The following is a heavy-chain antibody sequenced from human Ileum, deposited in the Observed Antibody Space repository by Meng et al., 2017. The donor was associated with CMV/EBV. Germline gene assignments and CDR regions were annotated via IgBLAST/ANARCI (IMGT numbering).Heavy chain of an antibody. V-gene: IGHV4-31*03. CDR1: GGSISIGGYY. Sequence: CTVSGGSISIGGYYWSWIRQHPGKGLEWIGYIYYSGSTYYNPSLKSRVTISVDTSKNQFSLKLYSVTAADTAVYYCARNPEGTWVDYWGQGTLVTVSS. J-gene: IGHJ4*02. D-gene: IGHD1-1*01. CDR3: ARNPEGTWVDY. CDR2: IYYSGST.